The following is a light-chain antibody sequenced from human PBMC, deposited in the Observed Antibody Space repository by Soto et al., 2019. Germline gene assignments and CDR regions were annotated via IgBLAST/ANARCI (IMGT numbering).Light chain of an antibody. CDR1: RSDVGGYNY. CDR2: DVS. Sequence: QSALTQPASVSGSPGQSITISCTGTRSDVGGYNYVSWYQQHPGKAPKLMIYDVSNRPSGVSNRFSGSKSGNMASLTISGLQAEDEADYYCSSYTSSSTHYVFGTGTKVTVL. V-gene: IGLV2-14*01. J-gene: IGLJ1*01. CDR3: SSYTSSSTHYV.